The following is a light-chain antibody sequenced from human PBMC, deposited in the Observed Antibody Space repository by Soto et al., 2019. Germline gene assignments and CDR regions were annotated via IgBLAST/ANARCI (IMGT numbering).Light chain of an antibody. V-gene: IGKV3-20*01. Sequence: ENVLTQSPGTLSLSPGERATLSCRASQSVDSSYLAWYQQKPGQAPRLLIYGTSTRATGIPDRFSGSGSGTDVTLTINRLEPEDFAVYYCQQYGSSLYTFGQWTKLEIK. CDR1: QSVDSSY. J-gene: IGKJ2*01. CDR2: GTS. CDR3: QQYGSSLYT.